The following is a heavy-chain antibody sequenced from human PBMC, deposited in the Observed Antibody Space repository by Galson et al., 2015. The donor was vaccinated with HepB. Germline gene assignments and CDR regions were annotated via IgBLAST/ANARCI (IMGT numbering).Heavy chain of an antibody. CDR3: ARPLVLNGRFTPGVGPFPS. D-gene: IGHD2-8*01. Sequence: SETLSLTCAVSGVSISGGQYYWGWIRQSPKKRLEWIGSIYYGGRTYFSPSFQSRVAMSVDTSKNQLSLTLSSVTAADTAVYYCARPLVLNGRFTPGVGPFPSGGHGTMVTVSA. CDR1: GVSISGGQYY. V-gene: IGHV4-39*01. CDR2: IYYGGRT. J-gene: IGHJ3*01.